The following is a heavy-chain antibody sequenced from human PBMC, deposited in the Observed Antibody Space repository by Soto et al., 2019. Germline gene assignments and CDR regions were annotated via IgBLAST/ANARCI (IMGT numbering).Heavy chain of an antibody. J-gene: IGHJ4*02. D-gene: IGHD3-10*01. V-gene: IGHV4-39*01. CDR2: SYHSGTT. Sequence: QLQLQESGPGLVKPSETLSLTCTVSGGSISSTSYYWGWIRQPPGKGLEWIGNSYHSGTTYYNPSITSRVTISVDTSKNQFSLKLTSVTAADTAVDYCARHDYDSGSYVRYWGQGTLVTVSS. CDR3: ARHDYDSGSYVRY. CDR1: GGSISSTSYY.